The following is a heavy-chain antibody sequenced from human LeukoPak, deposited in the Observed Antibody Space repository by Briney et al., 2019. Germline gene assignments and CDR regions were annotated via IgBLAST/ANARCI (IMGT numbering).Heavy chain of an antibody. D-gene: IGHD3-10*01. CDR1: GYTFTSYA. Sequence: GASVTVSCTASGYTFTSYAMHWVRQAPGQRLEWMGWINAGNGNTKYSQKFQGRVTITRDTSASTAYMELSNLRSEDTAVYYCARGPYYYGSGSYSSLDFDYWGQGTLVTVSS. CDR2: INAGNGNT. V-gene: IGHV1-3*01. J-gene: IGHJ4*02. CDR3: ARGPYYYGSGSYSSLDFDY.